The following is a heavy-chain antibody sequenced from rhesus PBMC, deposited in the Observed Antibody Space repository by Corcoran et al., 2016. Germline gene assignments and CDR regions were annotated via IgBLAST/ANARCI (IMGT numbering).Heavy chain of an antibody. CDR1: GFSISSSYY. V-gene: IGHV4-99*01. J-gene: IGHJ4*01. CDR3: ARQDGSWLIPDY. D-gene: IGHD6-25*01. Sequence: QVQLQESGPGLVKPSETLSLTCAVSGFSISSSYYWGWIRQPPGKGLEYIGYISDGSGRTFYNPSLKSRVTISKDTSKNQFSLKLSSVTAADTAVYYCARQDGSWLIPDYWGQGVLVIVSS. CDR2: ISDGSGRT.